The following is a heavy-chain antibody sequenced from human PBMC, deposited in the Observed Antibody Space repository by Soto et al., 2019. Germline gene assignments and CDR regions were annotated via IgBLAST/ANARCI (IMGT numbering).Heavy chain of an antibody. Sequence: QVQLQESGPGLVKPSETLSLTCTVSGGSISSYYWSWIRQPPGKGLEWIGYIYYSGSTNYNPSLKSRVTISVDTSKNQFSLKLSSVTAADTAVYYCARAWGSGSYPLLVDYWGQGTLVTVSS. CDR2: IYYSGST. CDR3: ARAWGSGSYPLLVDY. V-gene: IGHV4-59*01. CDR1: GGSISSYY. D-gene: IGHD1-26*01. J-gene: IGHJ4*02.